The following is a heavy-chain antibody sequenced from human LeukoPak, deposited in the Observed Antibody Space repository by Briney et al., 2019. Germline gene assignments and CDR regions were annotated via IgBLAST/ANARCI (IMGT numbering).Heavy chain of an antibody. CDR3: ARDRTVGAPPLSAFDI. CDR2: IIPMFNTA. Sequence: AASVKVSCKASGGTFSSYAISWVRQAPGQGLEWMGGIIPMFNTANSAQRFQGRVIITTDESTSTAYMELSSLTSEDTAVYYCARDRTVGAPPLSAFDIWGQGTLVTVSS. CDR1: GGTFSSYA. V-gene: IGHV1-69*05. D-gene: IGHD1-26*01. J-gene: IGHJ3*02.